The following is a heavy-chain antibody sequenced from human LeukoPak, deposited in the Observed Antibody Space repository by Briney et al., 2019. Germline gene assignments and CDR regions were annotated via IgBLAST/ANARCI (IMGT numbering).Heavy chain of an antibody. J-gene: IGHJ4*02. CDR2: TSYRSKWYY. CDR1: GDSVSSIGAA. V-gene: IGHV6-1*01. CDR3: ARTSVAAATTTFFDC. D-gene: IGHD2-15*01. Sequence: SQTLSLTCDISGDSVSSIGAAWNWIRQSPSRGLEWLEATSYRSKWYYDYAESVKSRITIIPDTSKNQFSLLLSSVTPEDTAVYFCARTSVAAATTTFFDCWGQGTLVTVSS.